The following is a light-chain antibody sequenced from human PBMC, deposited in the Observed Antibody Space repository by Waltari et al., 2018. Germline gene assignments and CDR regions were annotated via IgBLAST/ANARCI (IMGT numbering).Light chain of an antibody. CDR2: AAS. Sequence: DIQMIQSQSSLSASVGARVTITCRASPSLSSYLNWYQQKPGKAPKLLIYAASSLQSGVPARFSGSGSGTDFTLTISSLQPEDSATYYCQQSYSTPRTFGQGTKLEIK. V-gene: IGKV1-39*01. J-gene: IGKJ2*01. CDR1: PSLSSY. CDR3: QQSYSTPRT.